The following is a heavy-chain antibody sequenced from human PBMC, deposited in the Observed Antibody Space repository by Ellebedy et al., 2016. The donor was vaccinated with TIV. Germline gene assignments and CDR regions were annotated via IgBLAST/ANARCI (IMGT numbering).Heavy chain of an antibody. V-gene: IGHV4-30-2*05. CDR1: GGSISSGGYP. CDR2: IYYSGST. J-gene: IGHJ4*02. Sequence: SETLSLTXAVSGGSISSGGYPWRWIRQPPGKGLEWIGYIYYSGSTYYNPSLKSRVTISVDTSKNQFSLKLSSVTAADTAVYYCARVGYSGYPSKYYFDYWGQGTLVTVSS. CDR3: ARVGYSGYPSKYYFDY. D-gene: IGHD5-12*01.